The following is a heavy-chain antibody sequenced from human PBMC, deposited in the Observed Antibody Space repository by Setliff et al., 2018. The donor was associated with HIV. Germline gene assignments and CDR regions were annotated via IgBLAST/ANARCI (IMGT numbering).Heavy chain of an antibody. CDR2: VYYSGTT. J-gene: IGHJ4*02. Sequence: SETLSLTCIVSGGSITSSGYYWGWIRQPPGKGLEWIGSVYYSGTTYYNPSLMSRVSISVDTSKDQFSLRLTSMTAADTAVYYCARRAAATTNFDYWRQGTLVTVSS. CDR3: ARRAAATTNFDY. D-gene: IGHD1-26*01. V-gene: IGHV4-39*01. CDR1: GGSITSSGYY.